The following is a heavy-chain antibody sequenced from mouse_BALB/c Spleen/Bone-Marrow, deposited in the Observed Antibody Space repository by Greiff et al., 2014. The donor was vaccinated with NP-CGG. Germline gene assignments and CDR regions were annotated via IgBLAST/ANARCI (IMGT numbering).Heavy chain of an antibody. Sequence: DVKLVESGGGLVEPGGSLKLSCAASGFIFIAYTMSWVRQTPEKRLEWVAYINNGGGSTYNPDTVKGRFTISRDNAKNTLYLQMSSLKSEDTAMYYCARHGEERPVLAMDYWGQGTSVTVSS. J-gene: IGHJ4*01. CDR3: ARHGEERPVLAMDY. CDR1: GFIFIAYT. CDR2: INNGGGST. V-gene: IGHV5-12-2*01. D-gene: IGHD2-14*01.